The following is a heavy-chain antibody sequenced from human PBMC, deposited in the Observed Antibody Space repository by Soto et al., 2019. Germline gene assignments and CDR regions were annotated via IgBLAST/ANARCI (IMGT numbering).Heavy chain of an antibody. CDR2: ISAYNGNT. CDR3: ARDARLGVATQNDY. Sequence: ASVKVSCKASGYTFTSYGISWVRQAPGQGLEWMGWISAYNGNTNYAQKLQGRDTMTTDTSTSTAYMELRSLRSDDTAVYYCARDARLGVATQNDYWGQGTLVTVSS. J-gene: IGHJ4*02. CDR1: GYTFTSYG. D-gene: IGHD5-12*01. V-gene: IGHV1-18*01.